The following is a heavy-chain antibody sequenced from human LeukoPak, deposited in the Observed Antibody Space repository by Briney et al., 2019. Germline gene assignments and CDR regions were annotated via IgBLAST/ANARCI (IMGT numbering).Heavy chain of an antibody. CDR3: ARILITTVTMGDY. CDR2: INPNSGGT. D-gene: IGHD4-17*01. J-gene: IGHJ4*02. V-gene: IGHV1-2*02. Sequence: ASVKVSCKASGYTFTGYYMHSVRQAPGQGLEWMGWINPNSGGTNYAQKFQGRVTMTRDTSISPAYMELSRLRSDDTAVDYCARILITTVTMGDYWGQGTLVTVSS. CDR1: GYTFTGYY.